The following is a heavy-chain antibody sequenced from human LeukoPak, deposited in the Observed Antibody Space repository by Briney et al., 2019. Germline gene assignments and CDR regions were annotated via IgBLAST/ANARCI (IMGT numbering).Heavy chain of an antibody. CDR2: INRNGGAI. CDR3: TKEHSSGWPTIDY. V-gene: IGHV3-43*01. CDR1: GFTFADYS. J-gene: IGHJ4*02. D-gene: IGHD6-19*01. Sequence: GGSLRLSCAASGFTFADYSMHWVRQAPGKGLEWVSVINRNGGAIKYADSVKGRFIISRDNSKNSLYLQMNSLRTEDTALYYCTKEHSSGWPTIDYWGQGTLVTVSS.